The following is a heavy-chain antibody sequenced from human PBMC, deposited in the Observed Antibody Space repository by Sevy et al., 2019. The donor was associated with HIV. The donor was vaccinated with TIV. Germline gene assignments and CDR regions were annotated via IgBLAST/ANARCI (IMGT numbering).Heavy chain of an antibody. CDR2: ISSSSSYI. CDR3: ARDFLTYYDYVWGSYSY. J-gene: IGHJ4*02. V-gene: IGHV3-21*01. Sequence: GGSLRLSCAASGFTFSSYSMNWVRQAPGKGLEWVSSISSSSSYIYYADSVKGRFTITRDNAKKSLYLQMNSLRAEDTAVYYCARDFLTYYDYVWGSYSYWGQGTLVTVSS. CDR1: GFTFSSYS. D-gene: IGHD3-16*01.